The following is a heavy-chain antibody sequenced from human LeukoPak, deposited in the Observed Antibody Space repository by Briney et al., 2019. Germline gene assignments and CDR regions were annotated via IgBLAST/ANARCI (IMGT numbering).Heavy chain of an antibody. V-gene: IGHV4-4*07. CDR2: IYTSGST. Sequence: SETLSLTCTVSGGSISSYYWSWIRQPDGKGLEWIGRIYTSGSTNYNPSLKSRVTISVDTSKNQFSLKLSSVTAADTAVYYCARDALGSGWYDWFDPWGQGTLATVSS. D-gene: IGHD6-19*01. J-gene: IGHJ5*02. CDR3: ARDALGSGWYDWFDP. CDR1: GGSISSYY.